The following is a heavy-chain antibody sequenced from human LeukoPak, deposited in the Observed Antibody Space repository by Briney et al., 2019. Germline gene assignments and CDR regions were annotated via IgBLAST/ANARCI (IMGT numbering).Heavy chain of an antibody. V-gene: IGHV1-46*01. CDR3: ARNRDGDTPRSLYYYGMDV. Sequence: ASVKVSCKASGYTFTSYYMHWVRQAPGQGLEWMGIINPSGGSTSYAQKFQGRVTMTRDTSTSTVYMELSSLRSEDTAMYYCARNRDGDTPRSLYYYGMDVWGQGTTVTVSS. D-gene: IGHD4-17*01. CDR1: GYTFTSYY. J-gene: IGHJ6*02. CDR2: INPSGGST.